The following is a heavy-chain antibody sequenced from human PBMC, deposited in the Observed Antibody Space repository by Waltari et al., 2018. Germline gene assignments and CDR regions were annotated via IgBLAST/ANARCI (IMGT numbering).Heavy chain of an antibody. J-gene: IGHJ3*02. CDR1: GFTFSSYW. CDR2: SNSDGSST. CDR3: ARAYSGTRNAFDI. V-gene: IGHV3-74*01. Sequence: EVQLVESGGGLVQPGGSLRLSCAASGFTFSSYWMHWVRQAPGKGLGWVSRSNSDGSSTNHAAAVKGRFTISRDNAKNTLYLQMNSLRAEDTAVYYCARAYSGTRNAFDIWGQGTMVTVSS. D-gene: IGHD1-26*01.